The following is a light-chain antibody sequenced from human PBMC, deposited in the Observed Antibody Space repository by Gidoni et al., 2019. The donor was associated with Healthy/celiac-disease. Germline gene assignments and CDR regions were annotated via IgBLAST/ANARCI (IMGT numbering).Light chain of an antibody. J-gene: IGLJ1*01. V-gene: IGLV1-40*01. CDR3: QSYDSSLGGSHYV. CDR2: GNS. Sequence: QSVLTQPPSVSGAPGQRVTISCTGSSSNIGAGYDGHWYQQLPGTAPKLLIYGNSNRPSGVPDRFSGSKSGTSASLAITGLQAEDGADYYCQSYDSSLGGSHYVFGTGTKVTVL. CDR1: SSNIGAGYD.